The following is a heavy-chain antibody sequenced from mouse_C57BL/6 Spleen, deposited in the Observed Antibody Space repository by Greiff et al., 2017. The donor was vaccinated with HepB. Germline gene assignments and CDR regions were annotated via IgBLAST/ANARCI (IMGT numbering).Heavy chain of an antibody. CDR2: ISDGGSYT. V-gene: IGHV5-4*01. CDR1: GFTFSSYA. J-gene: IGHJ2*01. CDR3: ARDPLYYFDY. Sequence: EVKLMESGGGLVKPGGSLKLSCAASGFTFSSYAMSWVRQTPEKRLEWVATISDGGSYTYYPDNVKGRFTISRDKAKNNLYLQMSHLKSEDTAMYYCARDPLYYFDYWGQGTTLTVSS.